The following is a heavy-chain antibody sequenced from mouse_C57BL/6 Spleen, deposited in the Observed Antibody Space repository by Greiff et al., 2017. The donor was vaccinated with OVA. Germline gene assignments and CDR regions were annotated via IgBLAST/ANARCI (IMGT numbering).Heavy chain of an antibody. CDR1: GYTFTSYW. J-gene: IGHJ3*01. CDR3: AGGGSSYAWFAY. Sequence: VQLQQSGAELVRPGSSVKLSCKASGYTFTSYWMDWVKQRPGQGLEWIGNLYPSDSETHYNQKFKDKATLTVDKSSSTAYMQLSSLTSEDSAVYYCAGGGSSYAWFAYWGQGTLVTVSA. D-gene: IGHD1-1*01. CDR2: LYPSDSET. V-gene: IGHV1-61*01.